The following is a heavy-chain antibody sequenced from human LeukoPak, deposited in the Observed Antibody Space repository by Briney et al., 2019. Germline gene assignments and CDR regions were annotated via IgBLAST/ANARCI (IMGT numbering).Heavy chain of an antibody. D-gene: IGHD3-9*01. Sequence: SVKVSCKASGGTFSSYAISWVRQAPGQGLEWMGGIIPIFGTANYAQKFQGRVTITTDESTSTAYMELSSLRSDDTAVYYCARGYLGGLNCFDYWGQGTLVTVSS. CDR2: IIPIFGTA. J-gene: IGHJ4*02. V-gene: IGHV1-69*05. CDR3: ARGYLGGLNCFDY. CDR1: GGTFSSYA.